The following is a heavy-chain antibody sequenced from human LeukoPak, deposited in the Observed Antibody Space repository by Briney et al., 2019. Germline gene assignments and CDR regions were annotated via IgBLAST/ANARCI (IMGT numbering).Heavy chain of an antibody. J-gene: IGHJ4*02. CDR3: ARAYGGNSGPFDY. CDR1: GGTFSSYA. CDR2: IIPIFGTA. V-gene: IGHV1-69*05. D-gene: IGHD4-23*01. Sequence: ASVKVSCKASGGTFSSYAISWVRQAPGQGLEWMGGIIPIFGTANYAQKFQGRVTITTDESTSTAYMELSSLRSEDTAVYYCARAYGGNSGPFDYWGQGTLVTVFS.